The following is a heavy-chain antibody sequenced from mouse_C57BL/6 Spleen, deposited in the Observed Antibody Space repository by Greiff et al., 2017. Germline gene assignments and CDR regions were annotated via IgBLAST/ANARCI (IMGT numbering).Heavy chain of an antibody. Sequence: QVQLQQPGAELVKPGASVKLSCKASGYTFTSYWMHWVKQRPGRGLEWIGRIAPNSGGTKYNEKFTSKATLTVDKPSSTAYMQLSILTSEDSSVYNCASYYYGSLWYFDVWGTGTTVTVSS. CDR2: IAPNSGGT. CDR3: ASYYYGSLWYFDV. J-gene: IGHJ1*03. V-gene: IGHV1-72*01. D-gene: IGHD1-1*01. CDR1: GYTFTSYW.